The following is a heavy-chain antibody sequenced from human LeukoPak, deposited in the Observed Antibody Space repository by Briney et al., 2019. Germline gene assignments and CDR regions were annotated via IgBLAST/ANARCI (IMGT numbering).Heavy chain of an antibody. CDR3: AKGHWNSYYYYYMDV. V-gene: IGHV3-33*06. D-gene: IGHD1-7*01. CDR2: IWYDGSNK. Sequence: GWSLRLSCAASGFTFSSYGMHWVRQAPGKGLEWVAVIWYDGSNKYYADSVKGRLTISRDNSKNTLYLQMNSLRAEDTAVYYCAKGHWNSYYYYYMDVWGKGTTVTVSS. J-gene: IGHJ6*03. CDR1: GFTFSSYG.